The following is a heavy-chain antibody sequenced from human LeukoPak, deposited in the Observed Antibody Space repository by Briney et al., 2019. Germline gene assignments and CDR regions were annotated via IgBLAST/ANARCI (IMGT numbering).Heavy chain of an antibody. CDR2: IYYSGST. CDR3: ARDAGGGATYDY. J-gene: IGHJ4*02. Sequence: PSETLSLTCTVSGGSISSSSYYWGWIRQPPGKGLEWIGSIYYSGSTYYNPSLKSRVTISVDTSKNQFSLKLSSVTAADTAVYYCARDAGGGATYDYWGQGTLVTVSS. V-gene: IGHV4-39*07. D-gene: IGHD1-26*01. CDR1: GGSISSSSYY.